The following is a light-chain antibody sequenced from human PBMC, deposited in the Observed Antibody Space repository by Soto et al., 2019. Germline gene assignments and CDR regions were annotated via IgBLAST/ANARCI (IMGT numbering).Light chain of an antibody. J-gene: IGKJ1*01. CDR1: QNINSW. CDR2: AAS. V-gene: IGKV1-5*01. CDR3: HQYGSSPWT. Sequence: IQRTQSPSTLSASLGDRVTITCRASQNINSWLAWYQQKPGKAPKLLIYAASSLQSGVPSRFSGSGSGTDFTLTISRLEPEDFAVYYCHQYGSSPWTFGQGTKV.